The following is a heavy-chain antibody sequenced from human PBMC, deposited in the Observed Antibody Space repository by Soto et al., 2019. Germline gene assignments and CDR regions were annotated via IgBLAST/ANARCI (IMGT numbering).Heavy chain of an antibody. Sequence: VGSLRLSCAASWFIFSSYAMNWVRQTPGKGLEWVSGISGSGVSTYYADSVKGRFSISRDNSKNTLYLQMNSLRAEDTAIYYCVKVRGGFYTYYFDYWGQGTLVTVSS. CDR1: WFIFSSYA. D-gene: IGHD3-10*01. V-gene: IGHV3-23*01. CDR2: ISGSGVST. J-gene: IGHJ4*02. CDR3: VKVRGGFYTYYFDY.